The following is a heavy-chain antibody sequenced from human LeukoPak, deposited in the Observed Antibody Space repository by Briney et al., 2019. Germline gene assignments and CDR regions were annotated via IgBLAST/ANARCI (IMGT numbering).Heavy chain of an antibody. J-gene: IGHJ4*02. CDR2: INPNSGGT. D-gene: IGHD6-25*01. CDR1: GYTFTGHY. V-gene: IGHV1-2*02. CDR3: SRDGGFTLLDFDY. Sequence: ASVKVSCKASGYTFTGHYIYRLRQAPEQGLEWMGWINPNSGGTNSPQKFQGRVTMTSDTSISTAYMELSGLRSDDTAVYYCSRDGGFTLLDFDYWGQGTLVTVSS.